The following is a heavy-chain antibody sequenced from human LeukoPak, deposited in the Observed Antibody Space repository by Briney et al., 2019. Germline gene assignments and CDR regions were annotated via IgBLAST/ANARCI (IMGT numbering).Heavy chain of an antibody. D-gene: IGHD6-13*01. CDR1: GGSISRYS. CDR3: ARGSGYSSMGY. V-gene: IGHV4-59*01. CDR2: IYYNGTT. Sequence: SETLSLTCTVSGGSISRYSWSWIRQPPGKGLEWIGYIYYNGTTNYNPSLKSRVTISLDTSKNQFSLKLSSATAADTAVYYCARGSGYSSMGYWGQGTLVIVSS. J-gene: IGHJ4*02.